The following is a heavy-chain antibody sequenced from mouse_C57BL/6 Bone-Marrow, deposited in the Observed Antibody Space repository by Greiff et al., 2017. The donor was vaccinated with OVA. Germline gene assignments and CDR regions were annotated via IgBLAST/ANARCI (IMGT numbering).Heavy chain of an antibody. CDR3: ARVVYDYAMDY. CDR1: GFTFSDFY. Sequence: EVKLVESGGGLVQSGRSLRLSCATSGFTFSDFYMEWVRQAPGKGLEWIAASRNKANDYTTEYSASVKGRFIVSRDTSQSILYLQMNALRAEDTAIDYCARVVYDYAMDYWGQGTSVTVSS. D-gene: IGHD6-5*01. CDR2: SRNKANDYTT. J-gene: IGHJ4*01. V-gene: IGHV7-1*01.